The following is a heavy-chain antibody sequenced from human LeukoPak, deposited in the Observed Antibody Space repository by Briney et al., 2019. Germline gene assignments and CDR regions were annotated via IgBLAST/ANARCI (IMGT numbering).Heavy chain of an antibody. D-gene: IGHD5-18*01. CDR1: GFTFSSYG. V-gene: IGHV3-48*02. J-gene: IGHJ4*02. CDR2: ISSSSSTI. CDR3: ARGRRTRGYSYGPTFTLDY. Sequence: GRSLRLSCAASGFTFSSYGMHWVRQAPGKGLEWVSYISSSSSTIYYADSVKGRFTISRDNAKNSLYLQMNSLRDEDTAVYYCARGRRTRGYSYGPTFTLDYWGQGTLVTVSS.